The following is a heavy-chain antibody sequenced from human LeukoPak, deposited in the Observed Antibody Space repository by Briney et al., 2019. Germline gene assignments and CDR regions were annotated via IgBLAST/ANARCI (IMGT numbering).Heavy chain of an antibody. CDR1: GYSFTTYW. Sequence: NRGESLKISCKGSGYSFTTYWIGCARQMPGKGLEWMGIIYPADSDTRYSPSFQGQVTISADKSISTAYLQCSSLKASTAAMYYGARKGSPGFTGDYFDYWGQGTLVTVSS. J-gene: IGHJ4*02. D-gene: IGHD7-27*01. CDR2: IYPADSDT. CDR3: ARKGSPGFTGDYFDY. V-gene: IGHV5-51*01.